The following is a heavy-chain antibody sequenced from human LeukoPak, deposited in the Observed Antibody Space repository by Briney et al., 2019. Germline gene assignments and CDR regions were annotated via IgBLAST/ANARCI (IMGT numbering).Heavy chain of an antibody. CDR2: ISGSGGST. V-gene: IGHV3-23*01. CDR3: AKAGAVVVVAAKYFDY. Sequence: GGSLRLSCAASGFTFSSYAMSWVRQAPGKGLEWVSAISGSGGSTHYADSVKGRFTISRDNSKNTLYLQMNSLRAEDTAVYYCAKAGAVVVVAAKYFDYWGQGTLVTVSS. D-gene: IGHD2-15*01. CDR1: GFTFSSYA. J-gene: IGHJ4*02.